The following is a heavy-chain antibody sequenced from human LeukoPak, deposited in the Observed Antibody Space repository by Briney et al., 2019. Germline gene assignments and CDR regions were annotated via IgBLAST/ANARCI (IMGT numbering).Heavy chain of an antibody. D-gene: IGHD6-13*01. CDR3: ARVRSSWYQFDY. Sequence: RASETLSLTCAASGYSISSGNYYGWLRPPPGKVLEWIGNIYHSGSTYYNPSLKSRVTISIDTSKNQFFLKLSSVTAADTAVYYWARVRSSWYQFDYWGQGTLVTVSS. CDR1: GYSISSGNY. V-gene: IGHV4-38-2*01. J-gene: IGHJ4*02. CDR2: IYHSGST.